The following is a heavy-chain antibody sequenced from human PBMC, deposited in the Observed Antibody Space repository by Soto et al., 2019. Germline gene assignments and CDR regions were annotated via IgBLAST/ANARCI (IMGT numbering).Heavy chain of an antibody. D-gene: IGHD3-22*01. CDR3: ARDHGSGYYSHFDY. Sequence: QVQLVESGGGVVQPGRSLRLSCAASGFTFSRYAMHWVRQAPGKGLEWVAVISYDGSNKYYVDSVKGRFTISRDNSKNTLYLQMNSLRAEDTAVYYCARDHGSGYYSHFDYWGQGALVTVSS. CDR1: GFTFSRYA. CDR2: ISYDGSNK. V-gene: IGHV3-30-3*01. J-gene: IGHJ4*02.